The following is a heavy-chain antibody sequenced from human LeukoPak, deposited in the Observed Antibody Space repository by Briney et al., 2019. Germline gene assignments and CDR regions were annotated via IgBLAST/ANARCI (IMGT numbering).Heavy chain of an antibody. CDR2: IYTSGST. V-gene: IGHV4-61*02. CDR3: AGGSTSAYYYYTDV. D-gene: IGHD2-2*01. Sequence: SETLSLTCTVSDGSISSALYYWSWIRQPAGKGLEWIGRIYTSGSTNYNPSLKSRVTMSVDTSKNQFSLKLSSVTAADTAVYYCAGGSTSAYYYYTDVWGKGTTVTVSS. J-gene: IGHJ6*03. CDR1: DGSISSALYY.